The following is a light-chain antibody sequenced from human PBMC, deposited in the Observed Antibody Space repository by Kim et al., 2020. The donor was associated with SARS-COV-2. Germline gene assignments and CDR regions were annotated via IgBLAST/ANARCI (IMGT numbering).Light chain of an antibody. CDR1: QSVTSNY. CDR3: QQYTSSPDLT. J-gene: IGKJ4*01. CDR2: GAS. Sequence: EIVLTQSPGTLSLSPGERVTLSCRASQSVTSNYLAWYQQKPGQAPRLLIYGASNRATGIPDRFSGSGSGTDFTLTINRLEPEDFAVYYCQQYTSSPDLTFGGGTKLEI. V-gene: IGKV3-20*01.